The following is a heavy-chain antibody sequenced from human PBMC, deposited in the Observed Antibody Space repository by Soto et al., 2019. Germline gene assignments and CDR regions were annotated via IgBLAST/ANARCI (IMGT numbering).Heavy chain of an antibody. J-gene: IGHJ1*01. CDR2: ISHDGSHK. V-gene: IGHV3-30*04. CDR1: GFTFNSFT. CDR3: ATWEERYFQD. D-gene: IGHD1-26*01. Sequence: QVQLVESGGGVVQPGRSLRLSCAASGFTFNSFTMHWVRQAPGKGLEWVAVISHDGSHKYTADSVKGRFTISRDDHKNTLYLQMNSLRVEDTAIYYCATWEERYFQDWGQGTLVTVSS.